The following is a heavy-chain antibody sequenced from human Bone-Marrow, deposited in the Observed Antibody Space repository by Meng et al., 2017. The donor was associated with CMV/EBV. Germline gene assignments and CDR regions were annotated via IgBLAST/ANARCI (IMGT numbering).Heavy chain of an antibody. Sequence: VSCKGSGYGFTTYWIAWVRQMPGKGLEWMGIIYPDDSTTRYSPSFQGQVTISADKSISSAYLQWSSLKASDTAMYFCARGSTGTLSNFYGMDVWGQGTTVTVSS. CDR2: IYPDDSTT. V-gene: IGHV5-51*01. D-gene: IGHD1-1*01. J-gene: IGHJ6*02. CDR1: GYGFTTYW. CDR3: ARGSTGTLSNFYGMDV.